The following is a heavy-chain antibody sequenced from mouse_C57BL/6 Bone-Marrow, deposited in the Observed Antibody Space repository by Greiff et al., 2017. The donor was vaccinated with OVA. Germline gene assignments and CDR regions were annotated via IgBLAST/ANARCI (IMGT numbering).Heavy chain of an antibody. D-gene: IGHD1-1*01. CDR3: ARYYSGSSYY. J-gene: IGHJ2*01. CDR1: GFTFSSYG. Sequence: EVKLVESGGDLVKPGGSLKLSCAASGFTFSSYGMSWVRQTPDKRLEWVATISSGGSYTYYPDSVKGRFTISRANAKNTLYLQMSSLKSEDTAMYYCARYYSGSSYYWGQGTTLTVSS. V-gene: IGHV5-6*02. CDR2: ISSGGSYT.